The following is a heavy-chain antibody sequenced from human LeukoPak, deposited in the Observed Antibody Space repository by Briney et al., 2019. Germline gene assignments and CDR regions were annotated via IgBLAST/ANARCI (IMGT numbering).Heavy chain of an antibody. J-gene: IGHJ4*02. CDR1: GFTFNTYW. Sequence: GGSLRLSCAASGFTFNTYWMSWVRQAPGKGLEWVANIQQDGTEKDYVDSVKGRFIISRDNPENSLYLQMNSLRAEDTAVYYCARCSGSYSGEFDYWGQGTLVTVSS. D-gene: IGHD3-10*01. V-gene: IGHV3-7*01. CDR2: IQQDGTEK. CDR3: ARCSGSYSGEFDY.